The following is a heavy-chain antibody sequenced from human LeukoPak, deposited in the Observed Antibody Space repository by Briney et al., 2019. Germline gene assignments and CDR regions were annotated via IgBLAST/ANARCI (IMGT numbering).Heavy chain of an antibody. Sequence: ASVKVSCKASGGTFSSYAISWVRQAPGQGLEWMGGIIPIFGTANYAQKFQGRVTITADESTSTAYMELRSLRSDDTAVYYCARSSPPRYYSDESGYYGYYFDYWGQGTLVTVSS. J-gene: IGHJ4*02. CDR3: ARSSPPRYYSDESGYYGYYFDY. CDR2: IIPIFGTA. D-gene: IGHD3-22*01. V-gene: IGHV1-69*13. CDR1: GGTFSSYA.